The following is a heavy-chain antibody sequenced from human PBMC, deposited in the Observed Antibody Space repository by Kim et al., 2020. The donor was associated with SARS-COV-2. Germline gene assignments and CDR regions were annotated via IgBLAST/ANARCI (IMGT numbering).Heavy chain of an antibody. D-gene: IGHD6-19*01. Sequence: YAQKCQGRVTMTRDTSTSTVYMELSSLRSEDTAVYYCARVSSGWSYYFDYWGQGTLVTVSS. V-gene: IGHV1-46*01. J-gene: IGHJ4*02. CDR3: ARVSSGWSYYFDY.